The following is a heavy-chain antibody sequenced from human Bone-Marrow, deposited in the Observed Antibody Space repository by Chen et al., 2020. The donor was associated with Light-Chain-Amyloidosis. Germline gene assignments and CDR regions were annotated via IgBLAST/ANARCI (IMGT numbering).Heavy chain of an antibody. V-gene: IGHV3-21*01. CDR2: ITTSSNYI. CDR1: GFIFSSYS. D-gene: IGHD1-1*01. J-gene: IGHJ3*02. Sequence: EVQLVESGGGLVQPGGSLRLSCAASGFIFSSYSMNWVRQTPGKGLEWVSSITTSSNYIYYADSVKGRFTISRDNAKNSLYLQMNSLRAEDTAMYYCVRHLGAWDDRDAFDIWGQGTMVTVSS. CDR3: VRHLGAWDDRDAFDI.